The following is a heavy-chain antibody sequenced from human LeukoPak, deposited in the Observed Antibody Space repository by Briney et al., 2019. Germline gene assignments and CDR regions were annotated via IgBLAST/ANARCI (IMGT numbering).Heavy chain of an antibody. CDR1: GYSFTGYW. V-gene: IGHV5-51*01. CDR2: IYPGDSDT. D-gene: IGHD3-22*01. J-gene: IGHJ1*01. CDR3: ARRAYYDSSGSPEDFQH. Sequence: GESLKISCKGSGYSFTGYWIGWVRQMPGKGLEWMGIIYPGDSDTRYSPSFQGQVTISADKSISTAYLQWSSLKASDTAMYYCARRAYYDSSGSPEDFQHWGQGTLVTVSS.